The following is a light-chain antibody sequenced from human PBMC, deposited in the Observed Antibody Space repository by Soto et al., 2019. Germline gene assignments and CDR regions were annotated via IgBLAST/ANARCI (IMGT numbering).Light chain of an antibody. J-gene: IGKJ1*01. Sequence: ALTQSPGTLSLSPGERTTLSCRASQNIRGNELAWYQQKPGQPPRLLIYRGSSRAPGIPDRFSGRGSGTEFTLTLSRLEPEDFAVYYCQDYGTSAPWTFGQGTRVEIK. V-gene: IGKV3-20*01. CDR3: QDYGTSAPWT. CDR1: QNIRGNE. CDR2: RGS.